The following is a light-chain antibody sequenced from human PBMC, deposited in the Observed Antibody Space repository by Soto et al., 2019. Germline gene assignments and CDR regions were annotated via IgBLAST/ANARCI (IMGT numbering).Light chain of an antibody. Sequence: QSALTQPASVSGSPGQSITISCTGTSSDVGDYNYVSWYQQHPDKAPKLMIYEVSNRPSGVSSRFSGSKSGNTASLTISGLQAEDDDDYYCSSYTSSGTGVFGGGTKLTVL. V-gene: IGLV2-14*01. CDR2: EVS. CDR3: SSYTSSGTGV. CDR1: SSDVGDYNY. J-gene: IGLJ2*01.